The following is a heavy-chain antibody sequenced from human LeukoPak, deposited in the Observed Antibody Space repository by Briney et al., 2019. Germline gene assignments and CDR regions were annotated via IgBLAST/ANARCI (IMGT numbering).Heavy chain of an antibody. D-gene: IGHD2-21*02. V-gene: IGHV1-2*02. CDR1: GYTFTGYY. CDR3: ARAYCGGDCYQRSDFDY. CDR2: INPNNGGT. J-gene: IGHJ4*02. Sequence: ASVKVSCKSSGYTFTGYYIHWVRQAPGQGLEWMGWINPNNGGTKYVQKFQGRVTMTWDTSISTAYMELSRLRSDDTAVYYCARAYCGGDCYQRSDFDYWGQGTLVTVSS.